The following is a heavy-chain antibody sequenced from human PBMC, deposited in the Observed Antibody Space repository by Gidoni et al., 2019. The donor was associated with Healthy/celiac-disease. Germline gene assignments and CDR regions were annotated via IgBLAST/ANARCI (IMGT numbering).Heavy chain of an antibody. CDR2: INWNGGST. D-gene: IGHD2-21*02. Sequence: EVQLVESGGGVVRPGGSLRLSCAASGFTFDDYGMSWVRQAPGKGLEWVSGINWNGGSTGYADSVKGRFTISRDNAKNSLYLQMNSLRAEDTALYYCARSLAYCGGDCYSYFDYWGQGTLVTVSS. CDR1: GFTFDDYG. CDR3: ARSLAYCGGDCYSYFDY. J-gene: IGHJ4*02. V-gene: IGHV3-20*04.